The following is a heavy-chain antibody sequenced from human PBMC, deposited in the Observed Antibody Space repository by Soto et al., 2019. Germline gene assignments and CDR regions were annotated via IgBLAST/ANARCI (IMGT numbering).Heavy chain of an antibody. J-gene: IGHJ5*02. CDR2: ISHSRST. D-gene: IGHD3-22*01. V-gene: IGHV4-34*01. CDR1: GGPLNDYY. CDR3: KRVRAYSGNYFNWFDP. Sequence: PSETLSLTCAVYGGPLNDYYWNWIRQPPGKGLEWIGEISHSRSTNYNASLSGRVAISIDTSKNQFSLKVSSVTAADTAVYYCKRVRAYSGNYFNWFDPWGEGTLVTFP.